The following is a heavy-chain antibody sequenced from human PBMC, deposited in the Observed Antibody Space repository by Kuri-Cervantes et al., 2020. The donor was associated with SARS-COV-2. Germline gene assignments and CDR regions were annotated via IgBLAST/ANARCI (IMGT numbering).Heavy chain of an antibody. CDR3: ARDLRLGKSLDY. D-gene: IGHD7-27*01. V-gene: IGHV3-20*04. CDR1: GFTFDDYA. J-gene: IGHJ4*02. CDR2: INWNGGST. Sequence: GESLKISCAASGFTFDDYAMHWVRQAPGKGLEWVSGINWNGGSTGYADSVKGRFTISRDNAKNSLYLQMNSLRAEDTAVYYCARDLRLGKSLDYWGQGTLVTVSS.